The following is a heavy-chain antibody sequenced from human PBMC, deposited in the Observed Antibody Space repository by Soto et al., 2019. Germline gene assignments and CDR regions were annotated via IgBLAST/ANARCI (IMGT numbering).Heavy chain of an antibody. Sequence: QVQLVQSGAAVKKPGSSVKVSCKASGGTFGSYAISWVRQAPGQGLEWMGGIIPIPGTANYAQKFQGRVTIAADESTSTAYMELSSLRSEDTAVYYCARSQGSSTSLEIYYYYYYGMDVWGHGTTVTVSS. CDR3: ARSQGSSTSLEIYYYYYYGMDV. D-gene: IGHD2-2*01. V-gene: IGHV1-69*01. J-gene: IGHJ6*02. CDR2: IIPIPGTA. CDR1: GGTFGSYA.